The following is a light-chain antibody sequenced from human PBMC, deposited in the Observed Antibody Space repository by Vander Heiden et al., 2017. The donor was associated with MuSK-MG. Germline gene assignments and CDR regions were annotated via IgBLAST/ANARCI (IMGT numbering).Light chain of an antibody. CDR2: GAS. CDR3: QQSVYFPLT. V-gene: IGKV1-39*01. Sequence: DIQMTQSPASLSASVGDRVTITCRASQTINVYLNWYQQKGGKAPKVLIYGASGLQSGVPSRFSGNGSGTDFTLIISRLQPEDFATYYCQQSVYFPLTFGGGTNMEIK. CDR1: QTINVY. J-gene: IGKJ4*01.